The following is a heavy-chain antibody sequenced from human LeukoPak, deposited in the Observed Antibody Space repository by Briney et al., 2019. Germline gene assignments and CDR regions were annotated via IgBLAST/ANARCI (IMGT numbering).Heavy chain of an antibody. CDR3: ARGGYCSGGSCYGFDY. J-gene: IGHJ4*02. Sequence: SETLSLTCTVSGGSISTYYWSWIRQPPGKGLEWIGYIYYSGSTNYNPSLKGRVTISVDTSKNQFSLKLSSVTAADTAVYYCARGGYCSGGSCYGFDYWGQGTLVTVSS. V-gene: IGHV4-59*01. CDR1: GGSISTYY. D-gene: IGHD2-15*01. CDR2: IYYSGST.